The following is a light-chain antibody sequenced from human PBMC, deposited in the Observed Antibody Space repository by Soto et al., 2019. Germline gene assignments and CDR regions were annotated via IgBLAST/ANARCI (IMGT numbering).Light chain of an antibody. CDR3: QSYDSSLSGHVV. CDR1: SSNIGAGYD. V-gene: IGLV1-40*01. CDR2: GNS. J-gene: IGLJ2*01. Sequence: QSVLTQPPSGSGAPGQRVTISCTGSSSNIGAGYDVHWYQQLPGTAPKLLIYGNSNRPSGVPDRFSGSKSGTSASLAITGLQAEDEADYYCQSYDSSLSGHVVFGGGTQLTVL.